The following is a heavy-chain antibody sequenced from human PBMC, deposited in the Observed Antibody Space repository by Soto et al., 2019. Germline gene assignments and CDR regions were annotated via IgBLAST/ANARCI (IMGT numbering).Heavy chain of an antibody. CDR2: VFYAGTT. V-gene: IGHV4-39*01. CDR3: ARHGGTTPFDN. CDR1: GDSIRGSDYY. J-gene: IGHJ4*01. Sequence: LTCAVSGDSIRGSDYYWGWIRQPPGKGLEWIGSVFYAGTTYYNPSLQSRLSLSVDTSKNLFSLRLSSVTATDTAVYYCARHGGTTPFDNWGHGSPVTVSS. D-gene: IGHD4-17*01.